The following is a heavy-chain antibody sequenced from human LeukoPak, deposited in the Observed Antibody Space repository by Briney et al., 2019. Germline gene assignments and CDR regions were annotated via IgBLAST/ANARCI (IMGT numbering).Heavy chain of an antibody. V-gene: IGHV1-2*02. D-gene: IGHD3-3*01. CDR2: INPNSGGT. Sequence: GASVKVSCKASGYTFTGYYMHWVRQAPGQGLEWMGWINPNSGGTNYAQKFQGRVTMTRDTSISTAYMELSRLRSDDTAVYYCARVVVSYDFWSGPIEDWGQGTLVTVSS. CDR3: ARVVVSYDFWSGPIED. J-gene: IGHJ4*02. CDR1: GYTFTGYY.